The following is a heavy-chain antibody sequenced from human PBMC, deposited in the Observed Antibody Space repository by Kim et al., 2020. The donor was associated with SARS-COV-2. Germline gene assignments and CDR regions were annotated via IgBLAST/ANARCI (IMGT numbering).Heavy chain of an antibody. CDR1: GGTFSSYA. V-gene: IGHV1-69*13. CDR3: ALASIAAAGRGYYFDY. Sequence: SVKVSCKASGGTFSSYAISWVRQAPGQGLEWMGGIIPIFGTANYAQKFQGRVTITADESTSTAYMELSSLRSEDTAVYYCALASIAAAGRGYYFDYWGQGTLVTVSS. J-gene: IGHJ4*02. CDR2: IIPIFGTA. D-gene: IGHD6-13*01.